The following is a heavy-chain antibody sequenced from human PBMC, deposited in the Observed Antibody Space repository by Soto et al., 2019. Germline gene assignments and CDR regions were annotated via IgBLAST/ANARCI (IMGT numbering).Heavy chain of an antibody. CDR1: GDSVSSNSAA. D-gene: IGHD5-12*01. J-gene: IGHJ6*02. V-gene: IGHV6-1*01. Sequence: SQTLSLTCAISGDSVSSNSAAWKWIRHSPSRGLDWLGRTYYRSKWYNDYAVSVKSRITINPDTSKNQFSLQLNSVTPEDTAVYYCAGISGYDSLAYYYYGMDVWGQGPTVTLSS. CDR3: AGISGYDSLAYYYYGMDV. CDR2: TYYRSKWYN.